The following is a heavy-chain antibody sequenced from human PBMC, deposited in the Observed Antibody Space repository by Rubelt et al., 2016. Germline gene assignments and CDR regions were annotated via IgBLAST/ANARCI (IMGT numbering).Heavy chain of an antibody. CDR2: MNPNSGRA. CDR3: SELGSYGMDE. CDR1: GYTFTTYN. V-gene: IGHV1-8*01. Sequence: QVQLVQSGAEVKKPGASVKVSCKASGYTFTTYNINWVRQATGQGLEWMGWMNPNSGRAGYMQKCQGRLTMYRNKSISTGDMELGRVSSEDRDGYYCSELGSYGMDEGGQGNTVTVSS. J-gene: IGHJ6*02. D-gene: IGHD3-3*02.